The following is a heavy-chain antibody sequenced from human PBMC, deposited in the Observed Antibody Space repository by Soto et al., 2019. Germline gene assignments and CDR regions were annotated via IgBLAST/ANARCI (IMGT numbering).Heavy chain of an antibody. Sequence: QVQLQESGPGLVKSSETLSLTCTVSGGSISNSYWSWIRQPPGKGLEWIGFIFRTGSTNYNPSAKSRVTISVDTSKNQFSLDLGSVTAADTAVYYCARPSKEWLANDAFDIWGQGTMVTVSS. V-gene: IGHV4-59*08. CDR1: GGSISNSY. D-gene: IGHD6-19*01. CDR2: IFRTGST. CDR3: ARPSKEWLANDAFDI. J-gene: IGHJ3*02.